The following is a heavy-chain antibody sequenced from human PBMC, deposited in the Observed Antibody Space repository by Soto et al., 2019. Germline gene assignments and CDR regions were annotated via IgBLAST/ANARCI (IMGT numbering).Heavy chain of an antibody. CDR3: ARGVSNSGAYYTGPSAYEL. CDR2: TVPVFDTS. J-gene: IGHJ4*03. D-gene: IGHD3-3*01. V-gene: IGHV1-69*06. CDR1: GGTFNGYG. Sequence: QVQLVQSGAVVKKPGSSVEVSCKASGGTFNGYGIIWVRQATGQGLEWMGGTVPVFDTSKYAPRFQGSVTITTDKSTSPAYMELSSVRSEATAIYFCARGVSNSGAYYTGPSAYELWGQGTLVIVSS.